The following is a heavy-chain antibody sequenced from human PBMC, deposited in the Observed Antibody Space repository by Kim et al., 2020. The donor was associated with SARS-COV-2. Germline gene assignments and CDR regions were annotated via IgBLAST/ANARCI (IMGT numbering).Heavy chain of an antibody. CDR3: ARDPAYGGYDSRGDYGL. CDR1: GFTFSSYW. D-gene: IGHD3-22*01. V-gene: IGHV3-74*01. CDR2: INSDGSST. J-gene: IGHJ4*02. Sequence: GGSLRLSCAASGFTFSSYWMHWVRQAPGKGLVWVSRINSDGSSTSYADSVKGRFTISRDNAKNTLYLQMNRLRAEDTAVYYCARDPAYGGYDSRGDYGLWGQGTLVTVSS.